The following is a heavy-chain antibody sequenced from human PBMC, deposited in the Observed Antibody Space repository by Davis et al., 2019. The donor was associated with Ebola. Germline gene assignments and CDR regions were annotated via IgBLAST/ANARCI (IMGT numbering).Heavy chain of an antibody. CDR1: GFTFSSFT. J-gene: IGHJ6*02. Sequence: GGSLRLSCAASGFTFSSFTMGWVRQAPGKGLEWVAVISYDGSNKYYADSVKGRFTISRDNSKNTLYLQMNSLRAEDTAVYYCARSAVSLMDDYYYYGMDVWGQGTTVTVSS. CDR3: ARSAVSLMDDYYYYGMDV. CDR2: ISYDGSNK. V-gene: IGHV3-30*04. D-gene: IGHD3/OR15-3a*01.